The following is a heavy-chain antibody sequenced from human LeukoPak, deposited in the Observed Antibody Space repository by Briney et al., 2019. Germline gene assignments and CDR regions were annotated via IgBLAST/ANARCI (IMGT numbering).Heavy chain of an antibody. CDR2: ISYDGSNK. CDR3: AREGGRFGELSRFDP. J-gene: IGHJ5*02. Sequence: GGSLRLSCAASGFTFSSYAMHWVRQAPGKGLEWVAVISYDGSNKYYADSVKGRFTISRDNSKNTLYLQMNSLRAEDTAVYYCAREGGRFGELSRFDPWGQGTLVTVSS. CDR1: GFTFSSYA. V-gene: IGHV3-30*04. D-gene: IGHD3-10*01.